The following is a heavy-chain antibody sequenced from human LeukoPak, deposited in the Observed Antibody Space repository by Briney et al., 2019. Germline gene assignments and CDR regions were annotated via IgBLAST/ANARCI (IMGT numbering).Heavy chain of an antibody. CDR2: INPSGGST. V-gene: IGHV1-46*01. Sequence: ASVKVSCKAFGYTFTSYYMHWVRQAPGQGLEWMGIINPSGGSTSYAQKFQGRVTMTRDTSTSTVYMELSSLRSEDTAVYYCAIASGGSYGMDVWGRGTTVTVSS. CDR3: AIASGGSYGMDV. D-gene: IGHD2-15*01. CDR1: GYTFTSYY. J-gene: IGHJ6*02.